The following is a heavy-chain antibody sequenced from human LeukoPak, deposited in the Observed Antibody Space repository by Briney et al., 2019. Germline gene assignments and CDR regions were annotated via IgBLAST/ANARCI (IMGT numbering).Heavy chain of an antibody. CDR3: ATRSYMVRGVTGAFDI. CDR1: GYTLTELS. V-gene: IGHV1-24*01. J-gene: IGHJ3*02. D-gene: IGHD3-10*01. Sequence: GASVKVSCKVSGYTLTELSMHWVRQAPGKGLEWMGGFDPEDGETIYAQKFQGRVTMTEDTSTDTAYMELSSLRSEDTAVYYCATRSYMVRGVTGAFDIWGQGTMVTVSS. CDR2: FDPEDGET.